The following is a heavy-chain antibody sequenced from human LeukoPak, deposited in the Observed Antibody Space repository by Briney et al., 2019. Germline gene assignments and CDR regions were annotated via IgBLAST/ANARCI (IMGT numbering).Heavy chain of an antibody. CDR2: INPNSGGT. J-gene: IGHJ6*04. CDR3: ARDLGAAAVYGMDV. V-gene: IGHV1-2*04. CDR1: GYTFTGYY. Sequence: ASVKVSCKASGYTFTGYYMHWVRQAPGQGLEWMGWINPNSGGTNYAQKFQGWVTMTRDTSISTAYMELSRLRSDDTAAYYCARDLGAAAVYGMDVWGKGTTVTVSS. D-gene: IGHD6-13*01.